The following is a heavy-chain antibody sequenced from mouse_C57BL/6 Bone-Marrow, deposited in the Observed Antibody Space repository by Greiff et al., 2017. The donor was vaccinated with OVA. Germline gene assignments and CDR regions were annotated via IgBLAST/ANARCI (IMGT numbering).Heavy chain of an antibody. J-gene: IGHJ3*01. CDR3: ASLYYYDSSYVGFAY. CDR2: IDPNGGGT. D-gene: IGHD1-1*01. Sequence: QVQLQQPGAELVKPGASVKLSCKASGYTFTSYWMHWVKQRPGRGLEWIGRIDPNGGGTKYNDKFKSKATLTVDKPSSTAYMQLSSLTSEDSAVYDCASLYYYDSSYVGFAYWGQGTLVTVSA. V-gene: IGHV1-72*01. CDR1: GYTFTSYW.